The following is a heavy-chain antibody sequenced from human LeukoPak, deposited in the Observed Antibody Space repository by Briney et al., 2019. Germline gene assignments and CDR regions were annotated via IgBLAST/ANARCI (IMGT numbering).Heavy chain of an antibody. CDR1: GGSISSYY. J-gene: IGHJ4*02. Sequence: SETLSHTCTVSGGSISSYYWSWIRQPPGKGLEWIGYIYYSGSTNYNPSLKSRVTISVDTSKNQFSLKLSSVTAADTAVYYCARHGTAVADYWGQGTLVTVSS. D-gene: IGHD6-19*01. V-gene: IGHV4-59*08. CDR3: ARHGTAVADY. CDR2: IYYSGST.